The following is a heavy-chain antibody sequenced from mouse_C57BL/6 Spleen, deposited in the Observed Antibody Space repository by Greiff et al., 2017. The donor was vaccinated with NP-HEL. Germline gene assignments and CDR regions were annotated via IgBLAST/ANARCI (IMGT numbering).Heavy chain of an antibody. Sequence: QVQLQQPGAELVRPGTSVKLSCKASGYTFTSYWMHWVKQRPGQGLEWIGVIDPSDSYTNYNQKFKGKATLTVDTSSSTAYMQLSSLTSEDSAVYYCARGDDYYGSSLYYAMDYWGQGTSVTVSS. J-gene: IGHJ4*01. CDR1: GYTFTSYW. CDR2: IDPSDSYT. V-gene: IGHV1-59*01. D-gene: IGHD1-1*01. CDR3: ARGDDYYGSSLYYAMDY.